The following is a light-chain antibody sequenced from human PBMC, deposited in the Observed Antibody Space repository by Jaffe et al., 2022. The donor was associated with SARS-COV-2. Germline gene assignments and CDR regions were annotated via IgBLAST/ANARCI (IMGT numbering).Light chain of an antibody. J-gene: IGKJ1*01. Sequence: EIVLTQSPATLSLSPGERATLSCGASQTISNNYLAWYQHKPGLAPRPLIYGASTRATGIPDRFSGSVSGTDFTLTISRLEPEDFAVYYCQQYGSLPRTFGQGTKVEIK. CDR2: GAS. CDR1: QTISNNY. V-gene: IGKV3D-20*01. CDR3: QQYGSLPRT.